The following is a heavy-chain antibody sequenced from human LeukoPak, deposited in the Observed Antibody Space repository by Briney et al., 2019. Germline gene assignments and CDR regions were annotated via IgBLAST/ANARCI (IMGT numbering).Heavy chain of an antibody. V-gene: IGHV3-48*01. Sequence: GGSLRLSCAASGLTFSSYSMSWVRQAPGKGLEWVSYITSSGGTMYYADSVRGRFTISRDNTENSQYLQMTSLRGEDTGVYYCARVTVGMDHDFWGQGTLVTVSS. J-gene: IGHJ4*02. CDR3: ARVTVGMDHDF. CDR1: GLTFSSYS. CDR2: ITSSGGTM. D-gene: IGHD1-14*01.